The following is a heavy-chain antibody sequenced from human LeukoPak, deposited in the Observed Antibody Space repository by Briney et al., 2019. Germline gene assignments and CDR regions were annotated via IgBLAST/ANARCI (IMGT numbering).Heavy chain of an antibody. Sequence: SETLSLTCTVSGGSISSYYWSWIRQPAGKGLEWIGRIYTSGSTNYNPSLKSRVTISVDKSKNQFSLKLSSVTAADTAVYYCAACGITMVRGVITRDMDVWGKGTTVTVSS. J-gene: IGHJ6*03. CDR2: IYTSGST. V-gene: IGHV4-4*07. D-gene: IGHD3-10*01. CDR1: GGSISSYY. CDR3: AACGITMVRGVITRDMDV.